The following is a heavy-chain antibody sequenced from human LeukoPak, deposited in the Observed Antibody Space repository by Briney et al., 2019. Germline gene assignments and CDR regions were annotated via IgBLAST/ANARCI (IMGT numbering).Heavy chain of an antibody. CDR1: GGSISSSSYY. J-gene: IGHJ4*02. D-gene: IGHD1-26*01. V-gene: IGHV4-39*02. Sequence: SETLSLTCTVSGGSISSSSYYWGWIRQPPGKGLEWIGSVYYSGSTYYNPSLKSRVTISVDTSMYHFSLRLSSVTAADTAVYYCARLTHSGNYYPNYYFDYWGQGSLVTVSS. CDR2: VYYSGST. CDR3: ARLTHSGNYYPNYYFDY.